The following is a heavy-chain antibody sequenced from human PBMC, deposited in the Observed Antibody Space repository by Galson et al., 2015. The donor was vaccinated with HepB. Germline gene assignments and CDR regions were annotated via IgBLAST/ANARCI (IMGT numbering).Heavy chain of an antibody. CDR3: AKDSVPLDFWSFYYMDV. CDR2: ISYDGSNK. J-gene: IGHJ6*03. CDR1: GFTFSSYG. V-gene: IGHV3-30*18. Sequence: SLRLSCAASGFTFSSYGMHWVRQAPGKGLERVAVISYDGSNKYYADSVKGRFTISRDNSKNTLYLQMNSLRAEDTAAYYCAKDSVPLDFWSFYYMDVWGKGTTVTVSS. D-gene: IGHD3-3*01.